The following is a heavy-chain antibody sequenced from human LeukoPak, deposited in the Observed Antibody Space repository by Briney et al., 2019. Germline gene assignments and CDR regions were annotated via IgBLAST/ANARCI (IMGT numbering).Heavy chain of an antibody. V-gene: IGHV5-51*01. Sequence: GESLKISCKVSGYIFNNYWHDWVRQMPGKGLEWIGIIHPGDSDTRYNPSIQGQVTISADKSISTAYLQWGSLKASDTAMYYCAREGRSSSPIDYWGQGTLVTVSS. CDR2: IHPGDSDT. D-gene: IGHD6-6*01. CDR3: AREGRSSSPIDY. CDR1: GYIFNNYW. J-gene: IGHJ4*02.